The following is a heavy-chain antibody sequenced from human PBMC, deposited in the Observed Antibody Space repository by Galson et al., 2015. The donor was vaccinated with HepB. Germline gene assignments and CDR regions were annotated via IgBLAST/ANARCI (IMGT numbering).Heavy chain of an antibody. D-gene: IGHD3-22*01. Sequence: SVKVSCKASGYTFTGYYIHWLRQAPGQGLERMGRINPNSGGTNYAQKFQGRVTMTRDTSISTAYMELSRLRSDDTAVYYCARGKYSGYESPDSSGYSFDYWGQGTLVTVSS. CDR3: ARGKYSGYESPDSSGYSFDY. V-gene: IGHV1-2*06. J-gene: IGHJ4*02. CDR1: GYTFTGYY. CDR2: INPNSGGT.